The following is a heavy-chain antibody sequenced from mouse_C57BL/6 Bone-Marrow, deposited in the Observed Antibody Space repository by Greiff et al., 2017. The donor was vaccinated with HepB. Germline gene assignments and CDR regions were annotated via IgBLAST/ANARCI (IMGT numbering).Heavy chain of an antibody. CDR1: GFSLTSYA. D-gene: IGHD2-3*01. CDR3: ARKSPLYDSYAMDY. Sequence: VKLVESGPGLVAPSQSLSITCTVSGFSLTSYAISWVRQPPGKGLEWLGVIWTGGGTNYNSALKSRLSISKDNSKSQVFLKMNSLQTDDTARYYCARKSPLYDSYAMDYWGQGTSVTVSS. CDR2: IWTGGGT. V-gene: IGHV2-9-1*01. J-gene: IGHJ4*01.